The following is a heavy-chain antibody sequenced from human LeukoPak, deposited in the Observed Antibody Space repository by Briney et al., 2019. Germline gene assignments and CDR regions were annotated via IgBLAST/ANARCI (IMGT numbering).Heavy chain of an antibody. Sequence: PSETLSLTCTVSGGSISNYYWNWIRQPPGKGLEWIGYILSSGSTNYNPSLKSRVTISVDTSKNQFSLKLSSVTAADTAVYYCARHLRVAGSAEYYYYGMDVWGQGTTVTVSS. CDR3: ARHLRVAGSAEYYYYGMDV. CDR2: ILSSGST. V-gene: IGHV4-59*01. J-gene: IGHJ6*02. CDR1: GGSISNYY. D-gene: IGHD6-19*01.